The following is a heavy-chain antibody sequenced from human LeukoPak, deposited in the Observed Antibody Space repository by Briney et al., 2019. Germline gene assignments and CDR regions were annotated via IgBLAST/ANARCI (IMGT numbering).Heavy chain of an antibody. CDR1: GFTFSSYA. CDR2: ISSNGGST. D-gene: IGHD6-13*01. Sequence: GGSLRLSCPASGFTFSSYAMHWVRQAPGKGLEYVSAISSNGGSTYYADSVKGRFTISRDNTKNTLYLQMNSLRVEDTAVYYCARVGSIAAAFVDSWGHGLLVTVSS. J-gene: IGHJ5*01. V-gene: IGHV3-64*04. CDR3: ARVGSIAAAFVDS.